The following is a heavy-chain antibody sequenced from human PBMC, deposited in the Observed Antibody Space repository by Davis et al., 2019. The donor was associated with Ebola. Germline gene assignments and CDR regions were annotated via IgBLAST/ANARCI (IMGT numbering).Heavy chain of an antibody. CDR2: INSDGSST. Sequence: PGGSLRLSCVASGFTFSSYGMHWVRQAPGKGLVWVSRINSDGSSTSYADSVKGRFTISRDNAKNTLYLQMNSLRAEDTAVYYCARVCSGGSCYYYYGMDVWGQGTTVTVSS. V-gene: IGHV3-74*01. CDR1: GFTFSSYG. CDR3: ARVCSGGSCYYYYGMDV. J-gene: IGHJ6*02. D-gene: IGHD2-15*01.